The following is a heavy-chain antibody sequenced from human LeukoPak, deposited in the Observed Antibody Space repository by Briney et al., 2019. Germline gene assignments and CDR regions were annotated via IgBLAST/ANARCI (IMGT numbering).Heavy chain of an antibody. J-gene: IGHJ4*02. Sequence: GGSLRLSCAASGFTFDDYAMHWVRQAPGKGLEWVSGISGSGGSTYYADSVKGRFTISRDNSKNTLYLQMNSLRAEDTAVYYCAEWSQGDYWGQGTLVTVSS. CDR1: GFTFDDYA. CDR3: AEWSQGDY. CDR2: ISGSGGST. D-gene: IGHD3-3*01. V-gene: IGHV3-23*01.